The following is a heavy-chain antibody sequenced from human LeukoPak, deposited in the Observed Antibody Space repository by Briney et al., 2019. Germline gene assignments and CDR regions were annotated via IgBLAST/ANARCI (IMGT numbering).Heavy chain of an antibody. J-gene: IGHJ4*02. CDR1: GYTFTSYY. V-gene: IGHV1-46*01. CDR2: INPSGGST. Sequence: ASVKVSCKASGYTFTSYYMHWVRQAPGQGLEWMGIINPSGGSTSYAQKFQGRVTMTRDTSTSTVYTELSSLRSEDTAVYYCAGRYGSGSYLVYWGQGTLVTVSS. CDR3: AGRYGSGSYLVY. D-gene: IGHD3-10*01.